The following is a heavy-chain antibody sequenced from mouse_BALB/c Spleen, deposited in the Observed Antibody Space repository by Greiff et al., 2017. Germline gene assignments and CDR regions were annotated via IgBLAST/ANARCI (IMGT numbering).Heavy chain of an antibody. D-gene: IGHD2-12*01. CDR3: AAGYRDWFAY. J-gene: IGHJ3*01. CDR1: GFNINDYY. CDR2: IDPENGDT. V-gene: IGHV14-4*02. Sequence: EVQLQQSGAELVRPGASVKLSCTASGFNINDYYMHWVKQRPEQGLEWIGWIDPENGDTEYAPKFQGKVTMTADTSSNTAYLQLSSLTSEDTAVYYCAAGYRDWFAYWGQGTLVTVSA.